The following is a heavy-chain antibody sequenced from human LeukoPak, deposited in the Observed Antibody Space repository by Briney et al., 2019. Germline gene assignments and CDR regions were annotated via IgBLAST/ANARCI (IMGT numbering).Heavy chain of an antibody. CDR3: ATLYYDFWSGYSKGAFDI. CDR2: IYYSGST. V-gene: IGHV4-39*07. D-gene: IGHD3-3*01. Sequence: SETLSLTCTVSGGSISSSSYYWGWIRQPPGKGLEWIGSIYYSGSTYYNPSLKSRVTISVDTSKNQFSLKLSSVTAADTAVYYCATLYYDFWSGYSKGAFDIWGQGTMVTVSS. CDR1: GGSISSSSYY. J-gene: IGHJ3*02.